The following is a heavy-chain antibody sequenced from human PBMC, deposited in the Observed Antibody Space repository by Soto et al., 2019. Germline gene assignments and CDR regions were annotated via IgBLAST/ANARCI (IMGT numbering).Heavy chain of an antibody. CDR1: GGSISSYY. D-gene: IGHD2-2*01. CDR2: IYYSGST. V-gene: IGHV4-59*01. J-gene: IGHJ5*02. Sequence: TSETLSLTCTVSGGSISSYYRSWIRQPPGKGLEWIGYIYYSGSTNYNPSLKSRVTISVDTSKNQFSLKLSSVTAADTAVYYCARDIVVVPAAIRWFDPWGQGTLVTVS. CDR3: ARDIVVVPAAIRWFDP.